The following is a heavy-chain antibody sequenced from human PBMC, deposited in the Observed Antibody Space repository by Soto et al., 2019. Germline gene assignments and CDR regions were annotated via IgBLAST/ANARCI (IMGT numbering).Heavy chain of an antibody. J-gene: IGHJ6*02. CDR3: VCIFSGGYGYGFYYYGMDV. V-gene: IGHV4-39*01. Sequence: SETLSLTCTVSGGSISSSSYYWGWIRQPPGKGLEWIGSIYYSGSTYYNPSLKSRVTISVDTSKNQFSLKLSSVTAADTAVYYCVCIFSGGYGYGFYYYGMDVWGQGTTITVSS. D-gene: IGHD5-18*01. CDR1: GGSISSSSYY. CDR2: IYYSGST.